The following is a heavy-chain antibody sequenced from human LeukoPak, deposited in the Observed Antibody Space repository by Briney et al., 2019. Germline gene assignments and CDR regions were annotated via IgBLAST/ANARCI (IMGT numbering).Heavy chain of an antibody. J-gene: IGHJ4*02. CDR2: ITSDGSST. D-gene: IGHD3-16*01. V-gene: IGHV3-74*03. CDR1: GFTFNTYW. Sequence: GSLRLSCAASGFTFNTYWMQWVRQAPGKGLVWLSHITSDGSSTSYADSVKGRFTTSRDNAKNTLYLQMNSLRAEDTAVYYCVRDNFGVDYWGQGTLVTVSS. CDR3: VRDNFGVDY.